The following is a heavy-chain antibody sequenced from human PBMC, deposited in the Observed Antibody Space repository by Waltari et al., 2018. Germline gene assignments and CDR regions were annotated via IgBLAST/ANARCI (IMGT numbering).Heavy chain of an antibody. CDR2: IYCVGST. J-gene: IGHJ4*02. V-gene: IGHV3-53*02. CDR1: GFTVSSYY. CDR3: ARVERGSGWFFDY. Sequence: EVQLVETGGGLIQPGGSLRLSGAASGFTVSSYYMSWVRQAPGKGLQWVSVIYCVGSTCDADSVKGRFAISRDNSKNTLYLQMNSLRAEDTAVYYCARVERGSGWFFDYWGQGTLVTVSS. D-gene: IGHD6-19*01.